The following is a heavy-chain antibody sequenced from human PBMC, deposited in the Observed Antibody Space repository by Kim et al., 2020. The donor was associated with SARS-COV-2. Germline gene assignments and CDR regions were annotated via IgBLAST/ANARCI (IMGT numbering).Heavy chain of an antibody. CDR2: IYHSGST. D-gene: IGHD3-22*01. CDR3: ARTGDYDSSVYAFDI. V-gene: IGHV4-4*02. CDR1: GGSISSSNW. J-gene: IGHJ3*02. Sequence: SETLSLTCAVSGGSISSSNWWSWVRQPPGKGLEWIGEIYHSGSTNYNPSLKSRVTISVDKSKNQFSLKLSSVTAADTAVYYCARTGDYDSSVYAFDIWGQGTMVTVSS.